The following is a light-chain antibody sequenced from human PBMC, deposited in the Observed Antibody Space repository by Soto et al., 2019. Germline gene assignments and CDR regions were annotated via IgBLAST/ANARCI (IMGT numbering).Light chain of an antibody. J-gene: IGKJ1*01. V-gene: IGKV3-20*01. CDR3: QQYASSVT. Sequence: EIVLTQSPGSLSLSPGERATLSCRASQSVDSRFFAWYQQRPGQAPRLLIYGASSRATGIPDRFTGSGSGTDFTLTISGLEPEDFALYYCQQYASSVTFGLGTKVEIK. CDR2: GAS. CDR1: QSVDSRF.